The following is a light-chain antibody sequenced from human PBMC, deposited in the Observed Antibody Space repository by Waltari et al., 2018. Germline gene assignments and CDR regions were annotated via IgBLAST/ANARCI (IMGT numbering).Light chain of an antibody. J-gene: IGLJ2*01. CDR3: QSADSSGTYVV. Sequence: SYELTQPPSVSVSPGQTARISCSGDALPKHYAYWYQQKPGQAPVLLIYKDTERPSGIPGRFSGSSSGTTVTLTIGGVQAEDEADYYCQSADSSGTYVVFGGGTMLTVL. V-gene: IGLV3-25*03. CDR2: KDT. CDR1: ALPKHY.